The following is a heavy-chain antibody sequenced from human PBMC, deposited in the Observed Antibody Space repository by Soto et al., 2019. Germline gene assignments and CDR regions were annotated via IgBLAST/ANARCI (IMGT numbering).Heavy chain of an antibody. CDR2: TYYRSKWYN. CDR3: ARAWGDCSSTSCMDAFDI. Sequence: PSXTRSLTCGISGDSVSSNCAAWNWIRQSPSRGLEWLGRTYYRSKWYNDYAVSVKSRITIDPDTSKNQFSLQLNSVTPEDTAVYYCARAWGDCSSTSCMDAFDIWGQGTMVTVSS. J-gene: IGHJ3*02. D-gene: IGHD2-2*01. CDR1: GDSVSSNCAA. V-gene: IGHV6-1*01.